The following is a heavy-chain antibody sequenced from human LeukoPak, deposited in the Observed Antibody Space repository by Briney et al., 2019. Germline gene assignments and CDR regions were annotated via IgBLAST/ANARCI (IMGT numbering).Heavy chain of an antibody. CDR1: GFTFSSYG. CDR3: ARDGVYRHYYYYYYMDV. Sequence: GGSLRLSCAASGFTFSSYGMHWVRQAPGKGLEWVAVISYDGSNKYYADSVKGRFTISRDNAKNTLFLQMNSLRAEDTAVYYCARDGVYRHYYYYYYMDVWGKGTTVTVSS. CDR2: ISYDGSNK. V-gene: IGHV3-30*03. J-gene: IGHJ6*03. D-gene: IGHD6-13*01.